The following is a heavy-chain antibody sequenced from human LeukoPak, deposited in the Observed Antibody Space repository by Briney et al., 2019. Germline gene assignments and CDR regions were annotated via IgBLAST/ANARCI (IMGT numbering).Heavy chain of an antibody. D-gene: IGHD1-26*01. Sequence: ASVKVSCKASGGTFSSYAISWVRQAPGKGLEWMGGFDPEDGETIYAQKFQGRVTMTEDTSTDTAYMELSSLRSEDTAVYYCATEGGSYYGANFDYWGQGTLVTVSS. CDR3: ATEGGSYYGANFDY. CDR1: GGTFSSYA. CDR2: FDPEDGET. J-gene: IGHJ4*02. V-gene: IGHV1-24*01.